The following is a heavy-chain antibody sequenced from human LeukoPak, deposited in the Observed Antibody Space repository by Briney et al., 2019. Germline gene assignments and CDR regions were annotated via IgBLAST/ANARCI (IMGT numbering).Heavy chain of an antibody. CDR2: ISTYNDNT. CDR1: GYTLTELS. D-gene: IGHD6-6*01. CDR3: ARDRNPGDYSSSSAIDY. J-gene: IGHJ4*02. V-gene: IGHV1-18*01. Sequence: ASVKVSCKVSGYTLTELSMHWVRQAPGKGLEWMGWISTYNDNTNFAQKLQGRVAMTTDTSTSTAYMELRSLRSDDTAVYYCARDRNPGDYSSSSAIDYWGQGTLVTVSS.